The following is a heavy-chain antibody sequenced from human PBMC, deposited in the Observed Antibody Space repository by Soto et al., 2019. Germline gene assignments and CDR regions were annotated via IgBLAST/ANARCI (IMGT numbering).Heavy chain of an antibody. J-gene: IGHJ4*02. CDR3: ARGASYYDSSGYYSTYYFDY. D-gene: IGHD3-22*01. CDR1: GYSFTSYW. V-gene: IGHV5-51*01. Sequence: PGASLKISCKGSGYSFTSYWIGWVRQMPGKGLEWTGIIYPGDSDTRYSPSFQGQVTISADKSISTAYLQWSSLKASDTARYYCARGASYYDSSGYYSTYYFDYWDQGTLVTVSS. CDR2: IYPGDSDT.